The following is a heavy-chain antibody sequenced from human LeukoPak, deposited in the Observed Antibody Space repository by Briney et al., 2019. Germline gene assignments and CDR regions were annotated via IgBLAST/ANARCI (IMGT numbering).Heavy chain of an antibody. Sequence: SETLSLTCTVSGGSISSSSYYWGWIRQPPGKGLEWIGSIYYSGSTYYNPSLKSRVTISVDTSKNQFSLKLSSVTAADTAVYYCGRYYDSSGYLRIDYWGQGTLVTVSS. V-gene: IGHV4-39*01. CDR3: GRYYDSSGYLRIDY. D-gene: IGHD3-22*01. CDR1: GGSISSSSYY. CDR2: IYYSGST. J-gene: IGHJ4*02.